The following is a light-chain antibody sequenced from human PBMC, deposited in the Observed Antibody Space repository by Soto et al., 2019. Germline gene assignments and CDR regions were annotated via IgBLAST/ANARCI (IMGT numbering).Light chain of an antibody. V-gene: IGKV3-11*01. CDR1: QSVSSY. CDR2: GAS. CDR3: QQRSNWPPTWT. J-gene: IGKJ1*01. Sequence: EIVLTQSPATLSLSPGERATLSCRASQSVSSYLAWYQQKPGQAPRLLIYGASTRATGIPARFSGSGSGTEFTLTISSLQSEDFAVYYCQQRSNWPPTWTFGQGTKVDI.